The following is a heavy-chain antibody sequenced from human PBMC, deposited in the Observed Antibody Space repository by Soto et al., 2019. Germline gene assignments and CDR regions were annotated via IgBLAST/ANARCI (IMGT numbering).Heavy chain of an antibody. Sequence: GGSLRLSCAASGFTFSSYSMNWVRQAPGKGLEWVSYISSSNSTIYYGDSVKGRFTISRDNAKNSLYLQMNSLRDEDTAVYYCARDPWFGEEALDYWGQGTLVTVSS. CDR1: GFTFSSYS. CDR3: ARDPWFGEEALDY. CDR2: ISSSNSTI. V-gene: IGHV3-48*02. J-gene: IGHJ4*02. D-gene: IGHD3-10*01.